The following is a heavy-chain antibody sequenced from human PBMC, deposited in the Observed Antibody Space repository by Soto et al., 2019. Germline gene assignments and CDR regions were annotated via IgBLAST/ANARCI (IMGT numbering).Heavy chain of an antibody. V-gene: IGHV3-74*01. CDR1: GFTFSSYW. CDR3: ARERVVVVPAAISLPIFYYYYGMDV. J-gene: IGHJ6*02. Sequence: PGGSLRLSCAASGFTFSSYWMHWVRQAPGKGLVWVSRINSDGSSTSYADSVKGRFTISRDNAKNTLYLQMNSLRAEDTAVYYCARERVVVVPAAISLPIFYYYYGMDVRGQGTTVTVSS. D-gene: IGHD2-2*01. CDR2: INSDGSST.